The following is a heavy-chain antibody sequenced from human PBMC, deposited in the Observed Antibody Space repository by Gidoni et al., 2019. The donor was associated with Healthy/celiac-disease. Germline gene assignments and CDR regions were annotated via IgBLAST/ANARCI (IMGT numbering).Heavy chain of an antibody. CDR1: GFTFSSYG. CDR3: ARDPGEPLAAADYYYYGMDV. CDR2: IWYDGSNK. V-gene: IGHV3-33*01. Sequence: QVQLVESGGGVVQPGRSLRLSCAASGFTFSSYGIHWVRQAPGKGLEWVAVIWYDGSNKYYADSVKGRFTISRDNSKNTLYLQMNSLRAEDTAVYYCARDPGEPLAAADYYYYGMDVWGQGTTVTVSS. J-gene: IGHJ6*02. D-gene: IGHD6-13*01.